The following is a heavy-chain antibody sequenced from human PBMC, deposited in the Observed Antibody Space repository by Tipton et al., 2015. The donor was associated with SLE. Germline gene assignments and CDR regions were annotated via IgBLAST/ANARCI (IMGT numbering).Heavy chain of an antibody. J-gene: IGHJ4*02. V-gene: IGHV4-61*02. Sequence: TLSLTCTVSGGSISGGTYYWSWVRLPAGKGLEWIGRVYPTGHTNYNPSLKSRVAISVDTSKNQFSLKLSSVTAADTAVYYCARGIMGDHDYWGQGTLVTVSS. D-gene: IGHD3-16*01. CDR2: VYPTGHT. CDR3: ARGIMGDHDY. CDR1: GGSISGGTYY.